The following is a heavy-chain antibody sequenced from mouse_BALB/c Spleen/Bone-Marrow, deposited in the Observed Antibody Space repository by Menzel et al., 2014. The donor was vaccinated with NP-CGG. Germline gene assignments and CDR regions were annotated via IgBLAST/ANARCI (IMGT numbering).Heavy chain of an antibody. CDR3: ARGGYDGAWFAY. CDR2: IYPGNVNT. D-gene: IGHD2-14*01. Sequence: QVQLQQSGPELVKPGPSVRISCKASGYTFTSYYIHWVKQRPGQGLEWIGWIYPGNVNTNYNEKFKGKATLTADKSSSTAYMQLSSLTSEDSAFYFCARGGYDGAWFAYWGQGTLVTVSA. V-gene: IGHV1S56*01. J-gene: IGHJ3*01. CDR1: GYTFTSYY.